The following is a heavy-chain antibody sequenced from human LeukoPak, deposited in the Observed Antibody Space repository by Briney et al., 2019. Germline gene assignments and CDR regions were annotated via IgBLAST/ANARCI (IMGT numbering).Heavy chain of an antibody. D-gene: IGHD6-19*01. J-gene: IGHJ4*02. CDR1: GFTFSTYW. V-gene: IGHV3-7*05. CDR2: MKQDGNEE. CDR3: ARPYSSGWYGVFNY. Sequence: GGSPRLSCAVSGFTFSTYWMSWVRQAPGKGLEWVANMKQDGNEEYYVDSVKGRFTISRDNAKNSLYLQMNSLRAEDTAVYYCARPYSSGWYGVFNYWGQGTLVTVSS.